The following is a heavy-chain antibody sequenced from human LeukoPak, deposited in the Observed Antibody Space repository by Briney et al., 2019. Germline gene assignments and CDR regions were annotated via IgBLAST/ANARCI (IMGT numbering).Heavy chain of an antibody. CDR1: GGSYSGYY. J-gene: IGHJ5*02. D-gene: IGHD3-9*01. Sequence: SETLSLTCAVYGGSYSGYYWSWIRQPPGKGLEWIGEINHSGSTNYNPSLKSRVTISVDTSKNQFSLKLSSVTAADTAVYYCARGVLRYFDWLGTGGWFDPWGQGTLVTVSS. CDR3: ARGVLRYFDWLGTGGWFDP. CDR2: INHSGST. V-gene: IGHV4-34*01.